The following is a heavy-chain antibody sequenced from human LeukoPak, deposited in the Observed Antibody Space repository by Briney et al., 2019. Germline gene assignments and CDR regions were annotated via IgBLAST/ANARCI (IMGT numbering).Heavy chain of an antibody. CDR1: GFTFSGYG. J-gene: IGHJ4*02. V-gene: IGHV3-48*04. D-gene: IGHD3-16*01. Sequence: SGGSLRLSCTASGFTFSGYGMHWVRQAPGKGLEWVSYISSSGGTIYYADSVKGRFTISRDNAKNSLYLQMNSLRAEDTAVYYCARDVMYSDYYFDYWGQGTLVTVSS. CDR3: ARDVMYSDYYFDY. CDR2: ISSSGGTI.